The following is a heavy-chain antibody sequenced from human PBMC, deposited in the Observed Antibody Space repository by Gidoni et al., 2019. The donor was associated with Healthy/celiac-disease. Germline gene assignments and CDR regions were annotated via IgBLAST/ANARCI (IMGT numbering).Heavy chain of an antibody. J-gene: IGHJ5*02. Sequence: QVQLVQAGAEVKQPGSSGKVSCKASGGTFSSDAISWVRQAPGQGLEWMGGIIPIFGTANYAQKFQGRVTITADESTSTAYMELSSLRSEDTAVYYCARERYYGSGSYNWFDPWGQGTLVTVSS. CDR1: GGTFSSDA. CDR3: ARERYYGSGSYNWFDP. CDR2: IIPIFGTA. D-gene: IGHD3-10*01. V-gene: IGHV1-69*01.